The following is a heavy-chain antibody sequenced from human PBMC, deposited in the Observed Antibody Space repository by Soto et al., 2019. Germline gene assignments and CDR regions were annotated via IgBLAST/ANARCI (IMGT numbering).Heavy chain of an antibody. J-gene: IGHJ6*02. D-gene: IGHD3-3*01. CDR2: IWYDGSNK. Sequence: GGSLRLSCAASGFPFSSYGMHWVRQAPGKGLEWVAVIWYDGSNKYYADSVKGRFTISRDNSKNTLYLQMNSLRAEDTAVYYCARSYDFWSGYPSGMDVWGQGTTVTVSS. V-gene: IGHV3-33*01. CDR1: GFPFSSYG. CDR3: ARSYDFWSGYPSGMDV.